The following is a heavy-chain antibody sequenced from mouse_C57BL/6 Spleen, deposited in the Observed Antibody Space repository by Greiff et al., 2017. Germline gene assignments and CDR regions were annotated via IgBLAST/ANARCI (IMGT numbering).Heavy chain of an antibody. CDR1: GYTFTSYW. J-gene: IGHJ2*01. D-gene: IGHD1-1*01. V-gene: IGHV1-52*01. Sequence: QVQLQQPGAELVRPGSSVKLSSKASGYTFTSYWMHWVKQRPIQGLEWIGNIDPSDSETHYNQKFKDKATLTVDKSSSTAYMQLSSLTSEDSAVYYCARENHYGTPLWGQGTTLTVSS. CDR2: IDPSDSET. CDR3: ARENHYGTPL.